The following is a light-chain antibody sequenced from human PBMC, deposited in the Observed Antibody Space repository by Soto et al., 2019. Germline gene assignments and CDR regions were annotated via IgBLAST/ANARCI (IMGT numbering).Light chain of an antibody. CDR2: GAS. CDR3: QHYVNSLTWT. V-gene: IGKV3-20*01. CDR1: QSVSSTY. Sequence: EIVLTQSPGTLSLSPGERATLSCRASQSVSSTYLTWYQQKPGQAPKLLIYGASCRATGVPGRFSGSGSGTDFTLTISRLEPEDFAVYYCQHYVNSLTWTFGQGTKVASK. J-gene: IGKJ1*01.